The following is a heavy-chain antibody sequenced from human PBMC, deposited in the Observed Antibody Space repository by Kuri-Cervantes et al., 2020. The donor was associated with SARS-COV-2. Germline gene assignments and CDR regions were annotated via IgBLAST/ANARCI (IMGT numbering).Heavy chain of an antibody. V-gene: IGHV3-48*01. Sequence: GGSLRLSCAASGFTFSSYSMNWVRQAPGKGLEWVSYISSSSSTIYYADSAKGRFTISRDNAKNSLYLQMNSLRAEDTAVYYCGVVVPAAMVQGMDVWGQGTTVTVSS. CDR3: GVVVPAAMVQGMDV. D-gene: IGHD2-2*01. CDR1: GFTFSSYS. J-gene: IGHJ6*02. CDR2: ISSSSSTI.